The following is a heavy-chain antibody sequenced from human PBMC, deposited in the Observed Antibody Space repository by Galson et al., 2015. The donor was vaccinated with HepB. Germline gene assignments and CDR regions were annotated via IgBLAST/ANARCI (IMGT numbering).Heavy chain of an antibody. Sequence: SLRLSCAASGFTFSSYGMHWVRQAPGKGLEWVAVISYDGSNKYYADSVKGRFTVSRDNSKNTLYLQMNSLTAADTAVYYCARGSASYYDSSGYYYWGQGTLVTVSS. CDR2: ISYDGSNK. V-gene: IGHV3-30*03. CDR3: ARGSASYYDSSGYYY. D-gene: IGHD3-22*01. CDR1: GFTFSSYG. J-gene: IGHJ4*02.